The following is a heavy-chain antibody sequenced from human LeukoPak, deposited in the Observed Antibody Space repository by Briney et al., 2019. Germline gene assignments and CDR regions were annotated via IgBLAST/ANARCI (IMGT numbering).Heavy chain of an antibody. CDR2: ISSSRYI. J-gene: IGHJ4*02. V-gene: IGHV3-21*01. CDR1: GFTFSSYS. Sequence: GGSLRLSCAASGFTFSSYSMNWVRQAPGKGLEWVSSISSSRYIYYADSVKGRFTISRDNAKNSLYLQMNSLRAEDTAVYYCAPEPRGIYDRVEGDYWGQGTLVTVSS. D-gene: IGHD3-22*01. CDR3: APEPRGIYDRVEGDY.